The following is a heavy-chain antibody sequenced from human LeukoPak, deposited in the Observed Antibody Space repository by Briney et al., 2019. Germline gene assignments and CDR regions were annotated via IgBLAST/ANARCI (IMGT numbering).Heavy chain of an antibody. J-gene: IGHJ3*02. Sequence: ASVKVSCKASGYTFTSYGISWVRQAPGQGLEWMGWISAYNGITNYAQQLQDTVTMTTDTSTSTAYMELRSLRSDDTAVYYCARINTILSGDAFDIWGQGTMVTVSS. V-gene: IGHV1-18*01. CDR3: ARINTILSGDAFDI. CDR2: ISAYNGIT. D-gene: IGHD3-3*01. CDR1: GYTFTSYG.